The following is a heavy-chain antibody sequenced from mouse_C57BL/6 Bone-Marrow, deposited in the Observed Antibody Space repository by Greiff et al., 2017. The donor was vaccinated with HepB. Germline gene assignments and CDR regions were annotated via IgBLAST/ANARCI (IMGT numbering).Heavy chain of an antibody. J-gene: IGHJ2*01. CDR1: GYSITSGYY. D-gene: IGHD1-1*01. CDR3: ARVGYGSPFDY. CDR2: ISYDGSN. Sequence: EVQLQESGPGLVKPSQSLSLTCSVTGYSITSGYYWSWIRQFPGNKLEWMGYISYDGSNNYNPSLKNRISITRDTSKNQFFLKLNSVTTEDTATYYCARVGYGSPFDYWGQGTTLTVSS. V-gene: IGHV3-6*01.